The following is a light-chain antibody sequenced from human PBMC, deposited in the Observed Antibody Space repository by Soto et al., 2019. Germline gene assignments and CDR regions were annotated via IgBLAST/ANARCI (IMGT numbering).Light chain of an antibody. CDR3: QQYGSSPWT. V-gene: IGKV3-20*01. CDR1: QSVSSSY. Sequence: IALTQSPGTLSLSPGERATLSCMASQSVSSSYLAWYQQKPGQAPRLLIYGASSRATGIPDRFSGSGSGTDFTLTISRLEPEDFAVYYCQQYGSSPWTFGQGTKVDIK. CDR2: GAS. J-gene: IGKJ1*01.